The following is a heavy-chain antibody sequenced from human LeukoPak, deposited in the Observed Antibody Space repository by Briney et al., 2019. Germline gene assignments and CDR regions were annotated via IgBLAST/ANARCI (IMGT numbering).Heavy chain of an antibody. CDR1: GFTFSSYA. CDR2: ISGSGGST. CDR3: ARDNYSNFLYYYYYGMDV. V-gene: IGHV3-23*01. Sequence: GGSLRLSCAASGFTFSSYAMSWVRQAPGKGLEWVSAISGSGGSTYYADSVKGRFTISRDNSKNTLYLQMNSLRAEDTAVYYCARDNYSNFLYYYYYGMDVWGQGTTVTVSS. D-gene: IGHD4-4*01. J-gene: IGHJ6*02.